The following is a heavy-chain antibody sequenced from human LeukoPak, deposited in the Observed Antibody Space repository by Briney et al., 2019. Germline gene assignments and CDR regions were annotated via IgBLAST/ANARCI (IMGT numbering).Heavy chain of an antibody. Sequence: GGSLRLSFAASGFTVRSDYMSWVRQAPGKGLEWVSVIYRDGSTYYADSVKGRFTISRDNSKNTLYLQMNSLRAEDTAVYYCARLDYYGSGSYYSDSWGQGTLVTVSS. D-gene: IGHD3-10*01. J-gene: IGHJ4*02. CDR1: GFTVRSDY. CDR3: ARLDYYGSGSYYSDS. V-gene: IGHV3-53*01. CDR2: IYRDGST.